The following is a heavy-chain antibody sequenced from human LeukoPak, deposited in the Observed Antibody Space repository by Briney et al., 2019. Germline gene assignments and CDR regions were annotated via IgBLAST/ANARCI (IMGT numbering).Heavy chain of an antibody. Sequence: PGGSLRLSCAASGFIVSSNYMSWVRQAPGKGLEWVSVISSGGNTYYADSVKGRFTISRDNSKNTVFLQMNSLRAEDTAVYYCARRISTRRGETCSSTSCYFDYWGRGTLVTVSS. CDR2: ISSGGNT. CDR1: GFIVSSNY. V-gene: IGHV3-53*01. J-gene: IGHJ4*02. D-gene: IGHD2-2*01. CDR3: ARRISTRRGETCSSTSCYFDY.